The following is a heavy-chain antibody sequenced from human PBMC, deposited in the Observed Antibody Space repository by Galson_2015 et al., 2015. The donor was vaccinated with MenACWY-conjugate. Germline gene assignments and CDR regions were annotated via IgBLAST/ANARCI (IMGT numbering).Heavy chain of an antibody. CDR3: ARDYSSVAGEPNWFDP. CDR1: GYTFTSYA. CDR2: INAGNGNT. V-gene: IGHV1-3*01. D-gene: IGHD6-19*01. Sequence: SVKVSCKASGYTFTSYAMHWVRQAPGQRLEWMGWINAGNGNTKYSQKFQGRVTITRDTSASTAYMELSSLRSEDTAVYYCARDYSSVAGEPNWFDPWGQGTLVTVSS. J-gene: IGHJ5*02.